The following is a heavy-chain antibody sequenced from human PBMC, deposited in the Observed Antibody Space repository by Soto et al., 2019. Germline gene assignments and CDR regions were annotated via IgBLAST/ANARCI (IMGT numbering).Heavy chain of an antibody. V-gene: IGHV4-30-4*01. D-gene: IGHD3-10*01. Sequence: QVQLQESGPGLVKPSQTLSLTCTVSGGSISSGDYYWSWIRQPPGKGLEWIGYIYYSGSTYYNPSLKSRVTISVDTSKNQFSLKLSSVTAADTAVYYCAGVHDYYGSGSPTHFDYWGQGTLVTVSS. CDR2: IYYSGST. CDR1: GGSISSGDYY. J-gene: IGHJ4*02. CDR3: AGVHDYYGSGSPTHFDY.